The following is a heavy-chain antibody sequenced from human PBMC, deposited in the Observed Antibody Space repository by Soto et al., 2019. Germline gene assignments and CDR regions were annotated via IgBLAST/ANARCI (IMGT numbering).Heavy chain of an antibody. V-gene: IGHV4-39*01. Sequence: PSETLSLTCTVSGGSISSSSYYWGWIRQPPGKGLEWIGSIYYSGSTYYNPSLKSRVTISVDTSKNQFSLKLSSVTAADTAVYYCARSPPGTAMVIVAYWGQGTLVTVYS. D-gene: IGHD5-18*01. CDR3: ARSPPGTAMVIVAY. CDR1: GGSISSSSYY. J-gene: IGHJ4*02. CDR2: IYYSGST.